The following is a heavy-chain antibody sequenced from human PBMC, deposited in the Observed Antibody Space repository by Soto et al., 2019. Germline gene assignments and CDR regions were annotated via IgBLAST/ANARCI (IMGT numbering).Heavy chain of an antibody. V-gene: IGHV3-73*02. CDR1: GFIFSDSA. D-gene: IGHD3-3*01. CDR3: TRGRDVWSGYPRYYLDY. Sequence: EVQLVESGGGLVQPGGSLKLSCAASGFIFSDSALHWVRQASGKGLEWVGCIRRKANNYATTYAASLEGRFAISRDDSKNTAYLQMNSLKTEDTAIYYCTRGRDVWSGYPRYYLDYWGQGTLVTFSS. J-gene: IGHJ4*02. CDR2: IRRKANNYAT.